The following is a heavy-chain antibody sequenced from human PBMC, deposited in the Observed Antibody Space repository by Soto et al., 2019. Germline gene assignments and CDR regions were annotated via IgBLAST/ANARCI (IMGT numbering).Heavy chain of an antibody. CDR3: ARDRAQVTIFGVVIAPFDY. Sequence: ASVKVSCKASGYTFTSYGISWVRQAPGQGLEWMGWISAYNGNTNYAQKLQGRVTMTTDTSTSAAYMELRSLRSDDTAVYYCARDRAQVTIFGVVIAPFDYWGQGTLVTVSS. J-gene: IGHJ4*02. D-gene: IGHD3-3*01. V-gene: IGHV1-18*01. CDR2: ISAYNGNT. CDR1: GYTFTSYG.